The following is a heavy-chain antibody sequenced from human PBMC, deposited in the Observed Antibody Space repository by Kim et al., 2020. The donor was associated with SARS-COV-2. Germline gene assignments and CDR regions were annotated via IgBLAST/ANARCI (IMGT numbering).Heavy chain of an antibody. D-gene: IGHD6-19*01. CDR3: ARPWSSGWWWTFDY. V-gene: IGHV4-39*01. CDR2: INHSGNL. J-gene: IGHJ4*02. Sequence: SETLSLTCSLSGGSLNSDGYYWGWIRQPPGKALEWIGSINHSGNLYYNPSLKSRVTMSADASKNQFSLKLKSVTAADTAIYFCARPWSSGWWWTFDYWGQGILVTVSS. CDR1: GGSLNSDGYY.